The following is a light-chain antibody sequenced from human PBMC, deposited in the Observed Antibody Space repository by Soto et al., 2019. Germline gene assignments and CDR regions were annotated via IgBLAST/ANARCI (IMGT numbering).Light chain of an antibody. V-gene: IGKV3-20*01. CDR2: AAS. CDR1: QSVSSSY. J-gene: IGKJ1*01. CDR3: QHYGSTPWT. Sequence: EVVLTQSPGTLSLPAGERATLSCRASQSVSSSYLAWYQQKPGQAPRLLMYAASSRATDTPDRITGRGSGTDFTLTISRLEPEDFAVYYCQHYGSTPWTFGQGTKVDIK.